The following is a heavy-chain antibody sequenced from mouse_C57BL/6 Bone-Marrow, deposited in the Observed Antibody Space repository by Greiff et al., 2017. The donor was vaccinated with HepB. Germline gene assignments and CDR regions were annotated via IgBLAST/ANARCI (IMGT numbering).Heavy chain of an antibody. Sequence: EVKLMESGPGLVKPSQSLSLTCSVTGYSITSGYYWNWIRQFPGNKLEWMGYISYDGSNNYNPSLKNRISITRDTSKNQFFLKLNSVTTEDTATYYCANIYYDYDYFDYWGQGTTLTVSS. V-gene: IGHV3-6*01. J-gene: IGHJ2*01. CDR2: ISYDGSN. CDR3: ANIYYDYDYFDY. CDR1: GYSITSGYY. D-gene: IGHD2-4*01.